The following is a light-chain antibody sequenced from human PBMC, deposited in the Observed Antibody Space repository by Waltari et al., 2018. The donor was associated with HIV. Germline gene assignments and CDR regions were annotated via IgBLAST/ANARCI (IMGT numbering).Light chain of an antibody. CDR1: SSDVGGSDY. CDR3: SSYSRTSGVV. Sequence: QSALTQPASVSGSPGQSITMSCTGTSSDVGGSDYVSWYQQYPGKAPRLMIYDVNKRPSEVSDRFSGAKSGDTASLTISGLQTEDEAAYYCSSYSRTSGVVFGGGTTVTVL. V-gene: IGLV2-14*03. J-gene: IGLJ2*01. CDR2: DVN.